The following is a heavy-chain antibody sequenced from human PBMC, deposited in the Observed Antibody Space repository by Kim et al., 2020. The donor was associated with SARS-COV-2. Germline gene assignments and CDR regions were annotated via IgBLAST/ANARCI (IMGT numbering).Heavy chain of an antibody. D-gene: IGHD6-13*01. V-gene: IGHV3-30*02. Sequence: SVKGRFTISRDNSKNTLYLQMNSLRAEDTAVYYCAKDRNLDSSSHPFDYWGQGTLVTVSS. CDR3: AKDRNLDSSSHPFDY. J-gene: IGHJ4*02.